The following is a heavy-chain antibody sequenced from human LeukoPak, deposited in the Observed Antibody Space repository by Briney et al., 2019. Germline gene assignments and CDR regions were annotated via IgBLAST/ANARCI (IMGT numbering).Heavy chain of an antibody. CDR2: IYYSGST. Sequence: SQTLSLTCTVSGGSISSGDYYWSWIRQPPGKGLEWIGYIYYSGSTHYNPSLKSRVTISVDTSKNQFSLKLSSVTAADTAVYYCARDSPIAAAGTGTRAFDIWGQGTMVTVSS. D-gene: IGHD6-13*01. CDR1: GGSISSGDYY. J-gene: IGHJ3*02. CDR3: ARDSPIAAAGTGTRAFDI. V-gene: IGHV4-30-4*08.